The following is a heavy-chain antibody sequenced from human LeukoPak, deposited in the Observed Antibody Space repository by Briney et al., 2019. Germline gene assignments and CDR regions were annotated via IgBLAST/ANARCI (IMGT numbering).Heavy chain of an antibody. CDR1: GFTFSSYG. V-gene: IGHV3-30*02. CDR2: IRYDGSNK. J-gene: IGHJ4*02. CDR3: AKDRIVVVPAALDY. Sequence: GGSLRLSCAASGFTFSSYGMHWVRQAPGKGLEWVAFIRYDGSNKYYADSAKGRFTISRDNSKNTLYLQMNSLRAEDTAVYYCAKDRIVVVPAALDYWGQGTLVTVSS. D-gene: IGHD2-2*01.